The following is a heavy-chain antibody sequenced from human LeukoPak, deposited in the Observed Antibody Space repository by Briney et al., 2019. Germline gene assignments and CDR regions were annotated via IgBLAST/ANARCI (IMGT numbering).Heavy chain of an antibody. D-gene: IGHD5-18*01. V-gene: IGHV3-48*01. J-gene: IGHJ6*03. Sequence: GGSLRLSCAASGFTFSSYEMNWVRQAPGKGLEWVSYISSSSSTIYYADSVKGRFTISRDSSRSTVWLQLNSLRPEDTAVYYCARGSTTMVYYDYYYMDVWGKGTTVTVSS. CDR3: ARGSTTMVYYDYYYMDV. CDR1: GFTFSSYE. CDR2: ISSSSSTI.